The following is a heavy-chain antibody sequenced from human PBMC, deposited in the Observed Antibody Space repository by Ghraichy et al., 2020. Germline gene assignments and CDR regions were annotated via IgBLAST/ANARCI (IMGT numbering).Heavy chain of an antibody. D-gene: IGHD2/OR15-2a*01. Sequence: GESLNISCAASGFTFSSYGMHWVRQAPGKGLEWVAVISYDGSNKYYADSVKGRFTISRDNSKNTLYLQMNSLRAEDTAVYYCAKDQFSRSKYQMMRGLDYYYYYCMDVWGQGTTVTVSS. J-gene: IGHJ6*02. CDR3: AKDQFSRSKYQMMRGLDYYYYYCMDV. V-gene: IGHV3-30*18. CDR1: GFTFSSYG. CDR2: ISYDGSNK.